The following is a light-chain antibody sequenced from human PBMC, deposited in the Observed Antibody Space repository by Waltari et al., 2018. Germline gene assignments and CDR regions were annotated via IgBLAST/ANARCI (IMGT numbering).Light chain of an antibody. J-gene: IGKJ1*01. CDR1: QSVLYSSNNKNY. V-gene: IGKV4-1*01. CDR3: HQYYATPPDGKT. Sequence: DIVMTQSPDSLAVSLGERATIKCTSRQSVLYSSNNKNYLAWYQQKAGQPPKLLIYWASTRKSGVPDRFSGSGSGTDFTLTISSLQAEDVAVYYCHQYYATPPDGKTFGQGTKVEIK. CDR2: WAS.